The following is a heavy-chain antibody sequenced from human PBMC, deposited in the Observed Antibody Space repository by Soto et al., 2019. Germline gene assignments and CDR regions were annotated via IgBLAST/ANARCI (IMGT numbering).Heavy chain of an antibody. CDR2: INPNSGGT. D-gene: IGHD4-4*01. CDR1: GYTFTGYY. CDR3: ARSYSTHYSNYVILDY. J-gene: IGHJ4*02. V-gene: IGHV1-2*04. Sequence: AASVQVSCKASGYTFTGYYMHWVRQAPGQGLEWMGWINPNSGGTNYAQKFQGWVTMTRDTSISTAYMELGRLRSDDTAVYYCARSYSTHYSNYVILDYWGQGTLVTVSS.